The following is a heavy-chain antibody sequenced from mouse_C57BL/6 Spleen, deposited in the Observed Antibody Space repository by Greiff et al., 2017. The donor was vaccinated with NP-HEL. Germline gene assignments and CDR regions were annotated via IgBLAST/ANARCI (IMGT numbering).Heavy chain of an antibody. D-gene: IGHD1-1*01. Sequence: QVQLQQPGAELVKPGASVKMSCKASGYTFTSYWITWVKQRPGQGPEWIGDIYPGSGSTNYNEKFKSKATLTVDTSSSTAYMQLSSLTSEDSAVYYCARRANYYGTNYYAMDYWGQGTSVTVSS. J-gene: IGHJ4*01. CDR3: ARRANYYGTNYYAMDY. CDR2: IYPGSGST. V-gene: IGHV1-55*01. CDR1: GYTFTSYW.